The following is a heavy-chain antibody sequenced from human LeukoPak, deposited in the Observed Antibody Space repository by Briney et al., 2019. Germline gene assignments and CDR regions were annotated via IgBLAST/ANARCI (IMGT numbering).Heavy chain of an antibody. CDR2: IYSSGST. D-gene: IGHD5-18*01. V-gene: IGHV4-59*11. J-gene: IGHJ4*02. CDR1: GGSISDHH. Sequence: SETLSLTCTVSGGSISDHHWSWIRQPPGKGLEWIGYIYSSGSTNYNPSLTSRVTISVDTSKNQFSLKLSSVTVADTAVYYCARGYSYGYGLLGYWGQGTLVTVSS. CDR3: ARGYSYGYGLLGY.